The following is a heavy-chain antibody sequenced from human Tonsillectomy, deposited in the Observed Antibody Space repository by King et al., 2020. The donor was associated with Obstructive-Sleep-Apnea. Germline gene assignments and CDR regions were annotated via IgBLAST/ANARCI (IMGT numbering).Heavy chain of an antibody. Sequence: QLVQSGAEVKKPGASVKVSCKASGYTFTNYGISWVRQAPGQGLEWMGWISAYNDNTNYAQKLQGRVTMTTDTSTSTAYMELRSLRSDDTAVYYCARGLQSYYYGSGTADYWGQGTLVTVSS. D-gene: IGHD3-10*01. CDR2: ISAYNDNT. CDR3: ARGLQSYYYGSGTADY. V-gene: IGHV1-18*04. J-gene: IGHJ4*02. CDR1: GYTFTNYG.